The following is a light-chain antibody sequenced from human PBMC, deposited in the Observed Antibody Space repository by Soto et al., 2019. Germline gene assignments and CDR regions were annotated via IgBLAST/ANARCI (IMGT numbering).Light chain of an antibody. J-gene: IGKJ2*01. V-gene: IGKV3-20*01. CDR3: QQYGSSPYT. Sequence: EIVLTQSPGTLSLSPGERATLSCRASQSVSSSYLAGYQQKPGQAPRLLIYGASSRATGIPDRFSGSGSGTDFNLTISRLEPEDFAVYYCQQYGSSPYTFGQGTKLEIK. CDR2: GAS. CDR1: QSVSSSY.